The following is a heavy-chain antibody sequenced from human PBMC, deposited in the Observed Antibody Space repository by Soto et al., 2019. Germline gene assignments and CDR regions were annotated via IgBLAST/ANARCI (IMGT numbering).Heavy chain of an antibody. D-gene: IGHD6-19*01. J-gene: IGHJ4*01. CDR3: ARVHVMVVAGSTFDY. Sequence: SETLSLTCTVSSDSISGLYWAWVRQPAGKGLEWIGRIYSSGETNYNPSLKSRITISVDTSNNQFSLKLTSVTAADTAVYYCARVHVMVVAGSTFDYWGHGTLVTVSS. CDR1: SDSISGLY. CDR2: IYSSGET. V-gene: IGHV4-4*07.